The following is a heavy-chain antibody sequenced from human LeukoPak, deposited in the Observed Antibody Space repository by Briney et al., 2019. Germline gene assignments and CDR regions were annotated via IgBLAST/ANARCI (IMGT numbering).Heavy chain of an antibody. CDR1: GFTVSRHY. Sequence: GGSLRLSCAASGFTVSRHYMSWVRQAPGKGLEWVSIIYSPGGTYYADSVKGRFTISRDDSKNTIYLQMNSLRVDDTAVYYCARAPFSADSSATPPAFDIWGHGTMVTVSS. CDR2: IYSPGGT. D-gene: IGHD3-22*01. V-gene: IGHV3-53*01. J-gene: IGHJ3*02. CDR3: ARAPFSADSSATPPAFDI.